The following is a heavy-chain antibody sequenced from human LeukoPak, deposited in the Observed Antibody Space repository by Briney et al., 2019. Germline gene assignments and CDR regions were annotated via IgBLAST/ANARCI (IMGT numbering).Heavy chain of an antibody. CDR2: IYSGGGT. Sequence: GGSLRLSCAASGFNVSCNYMSWVRQAPGKGLEWVSIIYSGGGTYYADSVKGSFTISRDNSKNTLYLQMNSLRAEDTAVYYCARDQVPALANWGQGTLVTVSS. CDR1: GFNVSCNY. J-gene: IGHJ4*02. V-gene: IGHV3-66*01. CDR3: ARDQVPALAN. D-gene: IGHD5-18*01.